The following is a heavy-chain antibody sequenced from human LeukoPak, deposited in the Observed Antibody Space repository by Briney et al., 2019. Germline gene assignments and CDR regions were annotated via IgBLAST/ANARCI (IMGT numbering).Heavy chain of an antibody. Sequence: PGGSLRLSCAASGFTFSSYSMNWVRQAPGKGLEWVSSISSSSSYIYYADSVKGRFTISRDNAKNSLYLQMNSLRAEDTAVYYCARAGYCSSTSRYGPSYYMDVWGKGTTVTVSS. CDR2: ISSSSSYI. CDR1: GFTFSSYS. D-gene: IGHD2-2*01. J-gene: IGHJ6*03. CDR3: ARAGYCSSTSRYGPSYYMDV. V-gene: IGHV3-21*01.